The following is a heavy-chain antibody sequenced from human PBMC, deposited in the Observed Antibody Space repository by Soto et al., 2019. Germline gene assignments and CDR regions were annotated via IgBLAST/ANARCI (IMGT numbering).Heavy chain of an antibody. J-gene: IGHJ4*02. D-gene: IGHD6-19*01. V-gene: IGHV4-59*01. CDR2: IYYSGST. CDR1: GGSISSYY. CDR3: ARVGQQGLGLEYYFAD. Sequence: PSETLSLTCTVSGGSISSYYWSWIRQPPGKGLEWIGYIYYSGSTNYNPSLKSRVTISVDTSKNQFSLKLSSVTAADTAVYYCARVGQQGLGLEYYFADSGQGTLVTVSS.